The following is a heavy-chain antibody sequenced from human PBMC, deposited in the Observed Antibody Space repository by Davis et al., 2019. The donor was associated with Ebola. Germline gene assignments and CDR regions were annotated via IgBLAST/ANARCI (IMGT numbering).Heavy chain of an antibody. V-gene: IGHV3-33*01. CDR2: IWYDGSNK. Sequence: PGGSLRLSCAASGFTFSSYGMHWVRQAPGKGLEWVAVIWYDGSNKCYADSVKGRFTISRDNSKNTLYLQMNSLRAEDTAVYYCARTGIAASGIDYWGQGTLVTVSS. D-gene: IGHD6-13*01. CDR1: GFTFSSYG. J-gene: IGHJ4*02. CDR3: ARTGIAASGIDY.